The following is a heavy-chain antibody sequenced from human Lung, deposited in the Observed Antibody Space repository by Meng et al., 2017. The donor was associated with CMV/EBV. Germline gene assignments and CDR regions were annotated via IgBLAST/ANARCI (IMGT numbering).Heavy chain of an antibody. V-gene: IGHV5-51*01. Sequence: GGSLRLXCKGSGYSFTSYWIGWVRQMPGKGLEWMGIIYPGDSDTRYSPSFQGQVTISADKSISTAYLQWSSLKASDTAMYYCARKEESYCSSGFAYWGQGTLVTVSS. CDR2: IYPGDSDT. CDR1: GYSFTSYW. D-gene: IGHD6-6*01. J-gene: IGHJ4*02. CDR3: ARKEESYCSSGFAY.